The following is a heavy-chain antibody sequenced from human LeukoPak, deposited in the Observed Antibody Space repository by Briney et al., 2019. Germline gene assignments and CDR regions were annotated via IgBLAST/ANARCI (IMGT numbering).Heavy chain of an antibody. V-gene: IGHV3-21*01. D-gene: IGHD3-22*01. J-gene: IGHJ6*03. CDR3: ARAGYYDSSGYSPPYYYYYYMDV. CDR2: ISSSSSYI. CDR1: GFPFSSYS. Sequence: PGGSLILSCAASGFPFSSYSMNWVRQAPGKGLEGVSSISSSSSYIYYADSVKGRFTISRDNAKNSLYLQMNSLRAEDTAVYYCARAGYYDSSGYSPPYYYYYYMDVWGKGTTVTVSS.